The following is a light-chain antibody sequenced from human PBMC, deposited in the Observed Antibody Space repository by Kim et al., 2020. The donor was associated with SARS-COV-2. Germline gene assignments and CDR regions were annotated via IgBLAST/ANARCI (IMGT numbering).Light chain of an antibody. CDR3: ISYAGSNTWI. V-gene: IGLV2-8*01. CDR2: DVN. CDR1: SRDVGYYNY. J-gene: IGLJ7*01. Sequence: GQSVTISCPGSSRDVGYYNYVSWYQQYPGKAPKHIIHDVNRRPSGVPDRFSASKSGNTASLIVSGLQVEDEADYYCISYAGSNTWIFGGGTQLTVL.